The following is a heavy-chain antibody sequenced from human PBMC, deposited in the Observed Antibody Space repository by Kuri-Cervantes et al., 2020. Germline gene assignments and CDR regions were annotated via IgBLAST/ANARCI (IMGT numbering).Heavy chain of an antibody. CDR2: IYYSGST. J-gene: IGHJ3*02. V-gene: IGHV4-4*02. CDR3: ARGRGVKYDFWSGYHDDAFDI. Sequence: SETLSLTCAVYGGSIISSNWWSWVRQPPGKGLEWIGYIYYSGSTNYNPSLKSRVTISVDTSNNQFPLKLSSVTAADTAVYYCARGRGVKYDFWSGYHDDAFDIWGQGTMVTVSS. CDR1: GGSIISSNW. D-gene: IGHD3-3*01.